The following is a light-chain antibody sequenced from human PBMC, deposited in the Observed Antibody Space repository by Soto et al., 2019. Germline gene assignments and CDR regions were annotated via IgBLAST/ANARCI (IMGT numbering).Light chain of an antibody. CDR1: SSNIGAGYD. V-gene: IGLV1-40*01. Sequence: QSVLTQPPSVSGAPGQRITISCTGSSSNIGAGYDVHWYQQLPGTAPKLLIYGNNNRPSGVPDRFSGSKSDTSASLAITGLLAEDEADYYCQSYDSSLSALYVFGPGTKVTVL. CDR2: GNN. J-gene: IGLJ1*01. CDR3: QSYDSSLSALYV.